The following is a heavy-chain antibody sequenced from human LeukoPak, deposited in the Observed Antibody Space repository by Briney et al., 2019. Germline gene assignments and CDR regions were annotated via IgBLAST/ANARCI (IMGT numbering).Heavy chain of an antibody. V-gene: IGHV3-11*01. CDR2: FSTSGRTM. D-gene: IGHD1-26*01. CDR1: GFTFSDYY. Sequence: PGGSLRLSCAASGFTFSDYYMNWVRQAPGKGLKWVSYFSTSGRTMYYAHSVKGRFTISRDNAKSSLYLLMNSLRAEDTAVYYCARDIIVGVADHYYGMDVWGQGTTVTVSS. J-gene: IGHJ6*02. CDR3: ARDIIVGVADHYYGMDV.